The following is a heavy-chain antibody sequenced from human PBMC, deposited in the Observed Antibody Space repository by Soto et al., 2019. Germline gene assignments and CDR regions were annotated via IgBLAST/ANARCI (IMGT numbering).Heavy chain of an antibody. V-gene: IGHV1-18*04. CDR1: RYTFTSYG. CDR2: ISAYNGNK. J-gene: IGHJ5*02. Sequence: EASVKVSCKASRYTFTSYGISWVRQAPGQGLEWMGWISAYNGNKNYAQKLQGRVTMTTDTSTSTAYMQMRSLRSDDTAVYYCARTRYQLLWELPGEFEPWGQGTMLTVSS. D-gene: IGHD2-2*01. CDR3: ARTRYQLLWELPGEFEP.